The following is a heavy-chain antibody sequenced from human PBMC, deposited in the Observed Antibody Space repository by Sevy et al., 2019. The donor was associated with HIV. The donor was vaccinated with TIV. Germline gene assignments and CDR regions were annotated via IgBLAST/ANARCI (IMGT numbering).Heavy chain of an antibody. D-gene: IGHD2-2*01. CDR3: VREGAPYRNIRYCSGNNCFYNWFDP. CDR1: GFTFNDYA. V-gene: IGHV3-30-3*01. CDR2: ISSDGDNT. J-gene: IGHJ5*02. Sequence: GGSLRLSCAASGFTFNDYALHWVRQAPGKGLEWVAIISSDGDNTYYADTVKGRFTISRDNSKNTVYLQMNRLTAEDTAFYYCVREGAPYRNIRYCSGNNCFYNWFDPWGQGTLVTDSS.